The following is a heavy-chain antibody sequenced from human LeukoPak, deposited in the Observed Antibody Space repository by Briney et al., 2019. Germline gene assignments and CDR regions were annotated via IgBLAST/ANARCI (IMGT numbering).Heavy chain of an antibody. J-gene: IGHJ3*01. CDR2: IIPKYSAS. CDR3: VRPDRIFGVPAAFDA. Sequence: ASVKASCKASGGTFSSYAISWVRQAPGQGLEWLGGIIPKYSASSYAQAFQGRVTITADESTNTVYMEMSGLRPDDTAVYYCVRPDRIFGVPAAFDAWGQGTLVAVSS. D-gene: IGHD3-3*02. CDR1: GGTFSSYA. V-gene: IGHV1-69*13.